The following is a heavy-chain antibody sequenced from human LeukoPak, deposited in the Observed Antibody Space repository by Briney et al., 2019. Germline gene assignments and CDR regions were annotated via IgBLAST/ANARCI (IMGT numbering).Heavy chain of an antibody. V-gene: IGHV3-33*01. CDR3: ARVVGYCGGATCSFYFDY. J-gene: IGHJ4*02. CDR2: IWYDGGNK. D-gene: IGHD2-15*01. Sequence: GGSLRLSCAASGFTFRSYGMHWVRQAPGKGLEWVAIIWYDGGNKYYADSVKGRFTISRDNSKNTLYLQMGSLRAEDTAVYYCARVVGYCGGATCSFYFDYWGQGTLVTVSS. CDR1: GFTFRSYG.